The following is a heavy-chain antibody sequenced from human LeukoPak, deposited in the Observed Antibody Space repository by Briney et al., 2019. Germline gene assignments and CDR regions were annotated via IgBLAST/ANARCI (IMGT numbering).Heavy chain of an antibody. CDR2: IIPIFGTA. Sequence: ASVKVSCKLSRRTLSSYAISWVRPAAGHGLEWMGGIIPIFGTANYAQKSRGGVTITADESTSTAYMELSSLRSEDTAVYYCARAEGWLHRVGFFDIWGQGTMVTVSS. CDR3: ARAEGWLHRVGFFDI. J-gene: IGHJ3*02. V-gene: IGHV1-69*13. D-gene: IGHD5-24*01. CDR1: RRTLSSYA.